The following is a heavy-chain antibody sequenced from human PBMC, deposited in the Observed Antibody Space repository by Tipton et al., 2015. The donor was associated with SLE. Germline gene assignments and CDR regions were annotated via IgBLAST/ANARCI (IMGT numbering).Heavy chain of an antibody. D-gene: IGHD2/OR15-2a*01. CDR1: GGSISSYY. V-gene: IGHV4-59*01. J-gene: IGHJ6*03. Sequence: LRLSCTVSGGSISSYYWSWIRQLPGKGLEWIGYIYYSGSTNYNPSLKRRVTISVDTSKNQFYLKLSSVTAADTAVYYCARGLKNSNYYYYYYMDVWGKGTTVTVSS. CDR2: IYYSGST. CDR3: ARGLKNSNYYYYYYMDV.